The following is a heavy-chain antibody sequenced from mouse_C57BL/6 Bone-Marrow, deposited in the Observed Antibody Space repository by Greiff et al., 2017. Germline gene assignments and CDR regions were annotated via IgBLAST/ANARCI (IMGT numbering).Heavy chain of an antibody. J-gene: IGHJ2*01. V-gene: IGHV1-55*01. CDR2: IYPGSGST. Sequence: QVQLQQPGAELVKPGASVNMSCKASGYILTSYWITWVKQRPGQGLEWIGDIYPGSGSTNYNEKFKSKAKLTVDTSSSTAYMQLSSLTSEDSAVYYCASSGYPYSFSFDYWGQGTTLTVSS. CDR3: ASSGYPYSFSFDY. D-gene: IGHD2-12*01. CDR1: GYILTSYW.